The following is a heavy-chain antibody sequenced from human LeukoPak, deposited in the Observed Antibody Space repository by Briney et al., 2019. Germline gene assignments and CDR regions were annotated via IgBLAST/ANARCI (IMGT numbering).Heavy chain of an antibody. Sequence: PGGSLRLSCVASEFSFSSHVIHWVRQAPGQGLEWVAMISDDGSRKYHADSVKGRFSISRDNSKNTLFLQMNSLRVDDTAVYYCARDYLEYNWNHSDYWGQGTLVTVSS. CDR2: ISDDGSRK. CDR3: ARDYLEYNWNHSDY. V-gene: IGHV3-30-3*01. D-gene: IGHD1-14*01. CDR1: EFSFSSHV. J-gene: IGHJ4*02.